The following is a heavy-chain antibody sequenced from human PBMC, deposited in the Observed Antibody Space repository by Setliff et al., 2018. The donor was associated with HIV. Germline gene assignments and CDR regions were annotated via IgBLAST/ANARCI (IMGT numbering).Heavy chain of an antibody. CDR2: IYYSGST. V-gene: IGHV4-31*03. CDR1: GGSISSGNYY. D-gene: IGHD6-25*01. J-gene: IGHJ5*02. Sequence: PSETLSLTCTVSGGSISSGNYYWSWIRQHPGKGLEWIGYIYYSGSTYYNPSLKSRVTISIDTSKNQFSLRLTPVTAADTAVYYCARWYTTGRGWFDPWGQGTLVTVSS. CDR3: ARWYTTGRGWFDP.